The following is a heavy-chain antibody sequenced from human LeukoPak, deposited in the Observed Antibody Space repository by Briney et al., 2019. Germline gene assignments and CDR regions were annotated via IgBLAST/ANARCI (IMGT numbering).Heavy chain of an antibody. J-gene: IGHJ6*02. Sequence: GGSLRLSCTASGFTFSGYSMNWIRQAPGKGLEWVSSFGTRSTSIYYADSVKGRFTISRDNAKNSLYLQMNSLRAEDTAVYYCARDPSYSSSWYGVDYYYYGMDVWGQGTTVTVSS. V-gene: IGHV3-21*01. CDR3: ARDPSYSSSWYGVDYYYYGMDV. CDR2: FGTRSTSI. D-gene: IGHD6-13*01. CDR1: GFTFSGYS.